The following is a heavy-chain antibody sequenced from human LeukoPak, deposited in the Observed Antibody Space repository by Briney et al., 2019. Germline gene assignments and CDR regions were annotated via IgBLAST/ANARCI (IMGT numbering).Heavy chain of an antibody. J-gene: IGHJ6*04. CDR3: AKPLLWFGELPPMGWDV. CDR2: ISGSGGST. Sequence: GGSLRLSCAASGFTSSSYGMSWVRQAPGKGLEWVSAISGSGGSTYYADSVKGRFTISRDKSKNTLYLQMNSLRAEDTAVYYCAKPLLWFGELPPMGWDVWGKGTTVTISS. D-gene: IGHD3-10*01. CDR1: GFTSSSYG. V-gene: IGHV3-23*01.